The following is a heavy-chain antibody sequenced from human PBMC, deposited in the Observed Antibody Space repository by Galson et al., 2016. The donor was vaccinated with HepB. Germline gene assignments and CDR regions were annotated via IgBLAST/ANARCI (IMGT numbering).Heavy chain of an antibody. D-gene: IGHD5-12*01. J-gene: IGHJ5*02. V-gene: IGHV7-4-1*02. CDR1: GYTFTSYP. CDR3: AKERYTRKWLRSNWLDP. Sequence: SVKVSCKASGYTFTSYPINWVRQAPGQGLEWMGWINTNTGNSTYAPGFTGRFVFSLDTSVSTAYLQISSLKAADTAIYFCAKERYTRKWLRSNWLDPWGQGTLVTVSS. CDR2: INTNTGNS.